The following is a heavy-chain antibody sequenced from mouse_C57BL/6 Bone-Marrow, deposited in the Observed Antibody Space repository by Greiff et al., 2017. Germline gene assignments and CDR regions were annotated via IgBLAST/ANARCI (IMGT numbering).Heavy chain of an antibody. J-gene: IGHJ2*01. CDR2: INPGSGGT. V-gene: IGHV1-54*01. D-gene: IGHD1-1*01. Sequence: QVTLKGSGAELVRPGTSVKVSCKASGYAFTNYLIEWVKQRPGQGLEWIGVINPGSGGTNYNEKFKGKATLTADKSSSTAYMQLSSLTSEDSAVYFCARSLLPYFDYWGQGTTLTVSS. CDR3: ARSLLPYFDY. CDR1: GYAFTNYL.